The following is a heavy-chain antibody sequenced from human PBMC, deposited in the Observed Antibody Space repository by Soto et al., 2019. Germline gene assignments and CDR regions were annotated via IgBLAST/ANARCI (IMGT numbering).Heavy chain of an antibody. CDR2: TSTSGSTI. V-gene: IGHV3-48*03. Sequence: GGSLRLSCAASGFSFNTYEMNWVRQAPGKGLEWVSYTSTSGSTIYYADSVKGRFTISRDNGKNSLYLQMNSLRAEDTAVYYCAYGGSCDYWGQGTQVTVSS. J-gene: IGHJ4*02. CDR1: GFSFNTYE. D-gene: IGHD1-26*01. CDR3: AYGGSCDY.